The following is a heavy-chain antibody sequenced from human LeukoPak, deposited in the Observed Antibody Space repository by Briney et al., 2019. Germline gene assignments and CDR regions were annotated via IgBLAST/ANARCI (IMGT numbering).Heavy chain of an antibody. V-gene: IGHV3-23*01. D-gene: IGHD3-10*01. Sequence: GGSLRLSXAASGFTFSSYAMSWVRQAPGKGLEWVSLINDSGGNTYYADSVKGRFTISRDNSKNTLFLQMSSLRAEDTAMYYCAKTSAGIRGGYFDYWGQGTLVTVSS. CDR1: GFTFSSYA. CDR2: INDSGGNT. CDR3: AKTSAGIRGGYFDY. J-gene: IGHJ4*02.